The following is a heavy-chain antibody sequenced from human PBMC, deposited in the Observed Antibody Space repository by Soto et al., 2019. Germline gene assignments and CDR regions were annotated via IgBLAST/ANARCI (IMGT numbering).Heavy chain of an antibody. J-gene: IGHJ6*02. D-gene: IGHD5-12*01. V-gene: IGHV4-30-2*01. CDR1: GGSISSGGYS. CDR3: ARGGEDSGYDFGYYYGMDV. Sequence: SETLSLTCAVSGGSISSGGYSWSWIRQPPGKGLEWIGNIYHSGSTYYNPSLKSRVTTSVDRSKNQFSLKLSSVTAADTAVYYCARGGEDSGYDFGYYYGMDVWGQGTTVTVSS. CDR2: IYHSGST.